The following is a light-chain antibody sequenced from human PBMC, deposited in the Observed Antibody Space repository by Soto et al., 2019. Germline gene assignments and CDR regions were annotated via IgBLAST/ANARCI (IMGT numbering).Light chain of an antibody. J-gene: IGKJ1*01. Sequence: EIVMTQSPATLSVSPGERATLSCRASQSVSSNLAWYQQKPGQAPRLLIYGASTRATGIPARFSGSGSGTEFTLTISSLQPEDFAVYYCQQYNNWPRTFGQGNKVEIK. CDR3: QQYNNWPRT. CDR2: GAS. CDR1: QSVSSN. V-gene: IGKV3-15*01.